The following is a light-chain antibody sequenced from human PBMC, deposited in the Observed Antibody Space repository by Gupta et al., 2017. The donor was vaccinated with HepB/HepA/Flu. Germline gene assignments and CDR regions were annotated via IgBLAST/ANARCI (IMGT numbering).Light chain of an antibody. J-gene: IGLJ2*01. V-gene: IGLV2-14*01. CDR2: DVS. Sequence: QYALLPPPSFAGSPAQPRSISCPGSSSYVGGYNYVSWYQQHPGKAPKLLIYDVSNRPSGVSNRFSGSKSGNTASLTISGLQAEDEADYYCSAYTSSSTPGVFGGGTKLTVL. CDR1: SSYVGGYNY. CDR3: SAYTSSSTPGV.